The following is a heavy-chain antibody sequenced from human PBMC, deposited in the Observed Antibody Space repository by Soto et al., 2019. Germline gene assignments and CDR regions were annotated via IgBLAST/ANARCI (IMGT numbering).Heavy chain of an antibody. Sequence: QVQLQQWGAGLLKPSETLSLTCAVYGGSFSGYYWSWIRQPPGKGLEWIGEINHSGSTNYNPSLKSRVTISVDTSKNPFSLKLSSVTAADTAVYYCARGGCSGGSCYPYYYYYMDVWGKGTTVTVSS. CDR3: ARGGCSGGSCYPYYYYYMDV. D-gene: IGHD2-15*01. CDR2: INHSGST. V-gene: IGHV4-34*01. CDR1: GGSFSGYY. J-gene: IGHJ6*03.